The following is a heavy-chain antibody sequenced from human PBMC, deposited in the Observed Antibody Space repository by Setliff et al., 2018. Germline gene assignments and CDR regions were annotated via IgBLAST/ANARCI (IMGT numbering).Heavy chain of an antibody. CDR2: ISGYNGNT. J-gene: IGHJ4*02. CDR1: GFTFKTYS. D-gene: IGHD5-18*01. V-gene: IGHV1-18*01. Sequence: ASVKVSCKASGFTFKTYSFSWIRQAPGQGLEWVGWISGYNGNTIYAQNFQGRVTMTTDATTNTAYMELRSLGSDDTAVYYCATFRGYTYGYDYWGQGTLVTVSS. CDR3: ATFRGYTYGYDY.